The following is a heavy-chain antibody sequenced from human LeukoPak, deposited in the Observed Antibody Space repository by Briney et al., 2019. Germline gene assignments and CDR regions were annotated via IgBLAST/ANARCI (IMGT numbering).Heavy chain of an antibody. CDR1: GFTFSSYG. V-gene: IGHV3-30*18. Sequence: GGTLRLSCAASGFTFSSYGMHWVRQAAGKGLEWVAVISYDGSNKYYADSVKGRFTISRDNSKNTLYLQMNSLRAEDTAVYYCAKDLAVAGLDYWGQGTLVTVSS. CDR2: ISYDGSNK. J-gene: IGHJ4*02. CDR3: AKDLAVAGLDY. D-gene: IGHD6-19*01.